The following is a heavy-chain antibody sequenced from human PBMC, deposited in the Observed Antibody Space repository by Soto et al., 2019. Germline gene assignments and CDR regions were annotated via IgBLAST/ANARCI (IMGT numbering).Heavy chain of an antibody. CDR1: GYTFTSYG. J-gene: IGHJ4*02. CDR3: ARRSYGYSYDY. Sequence: QVQLVQSGAEVKKPGASVKVTCKASGYTFTSYGISWVRQAPGQGLEWMGWVNAHNGNTNYGQKLQGRVTMTTDTSTSTVYMELRSPRSDDTAMYYCARRSYGYSYDYWGQGTLVTVSS. CDR2: VNAHNGNT. D-gene: IGHD3-16*01. V-gene: IGHV1-18*01.